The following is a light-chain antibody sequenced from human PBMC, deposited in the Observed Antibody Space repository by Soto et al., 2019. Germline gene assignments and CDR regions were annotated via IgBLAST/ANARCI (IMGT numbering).Light chain of an antibody. V-gene: IGKV1-5*01. J-gene: IGKJ1*01. CDR2: DAS. CDR3: QQYNSYSWT. Sequence: DIQMTQSPSSLASSVVYRVTSTGGASQSISSWLAWYQQKPGKAPKLLIYDASSLESGVPSRFSGSGSGTEFTLTISSLQPDDFATYYCQQYNSYSWTFGQGTKVDI. CDR1: QSISSW.